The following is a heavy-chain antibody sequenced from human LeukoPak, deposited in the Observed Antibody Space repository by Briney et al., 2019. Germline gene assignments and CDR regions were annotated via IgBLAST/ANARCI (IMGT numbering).Heavy chain of an antibody. CDR3: AKMKGHPLPKYYMDV. J-gene: IGHJ6*01. CDR2: ISGSGDNT. V-gene: IGHV3-23*01. Sequence: GGSLRLSCAASGFTFSGFAMSWARRTPGKGLEWVSGISGSGDNTLYADSVKGRFAISRDNSKNTLYLEMNSLRAEDTAIYYCAKMKGHPLPKYYMDVWGQGTTVTVSS. D-gene: IGHD1-26*01. CDR1: GFTFSGFA.